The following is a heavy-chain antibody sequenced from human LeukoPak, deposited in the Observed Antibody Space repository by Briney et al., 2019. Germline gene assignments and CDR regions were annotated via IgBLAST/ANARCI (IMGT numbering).Heavy chain of an antibody. J-gene: IGHJ3*02. V-gene: IGHV4-38-2*01. Sequence: SETLSLTCAVSGFSVSSGYYWGWIRQPPGKGLEWIGTINHSGSTFYNPSLKSRVTTSVDTSKNQFSLRLGSVTAADTAVYYCARRMAGATTDAFDIWGQGTMVTVSS. CDR3: ARRMAGATTDAFDI. CDR1: GFSVSSGYY. CDR2: INHSGST. D-gene: IGHD6-19*01.